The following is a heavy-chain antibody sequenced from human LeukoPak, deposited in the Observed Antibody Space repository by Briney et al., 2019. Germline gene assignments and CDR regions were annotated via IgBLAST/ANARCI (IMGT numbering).Heavy chain of an antibody. V-gene: IGHV1-69*13. CDR2: IIPIFGTA. Sequence: GASVKVSCKASGGTFSSYAISWVRQAPGQGLEWMGGIIPIFGTANYAQKFQGRVTITADESTSTAYMELSSLRSEDTAVYYCARDYYDSSGYYYNTLNWFDPWGQGTLVTVSS. CDR1: GGTFSSYA. D-gene: IGHD3-22*01. J-gene: IGHJ5*02. CDR3: ARDYYDSSGYYYNTLNWFDP.